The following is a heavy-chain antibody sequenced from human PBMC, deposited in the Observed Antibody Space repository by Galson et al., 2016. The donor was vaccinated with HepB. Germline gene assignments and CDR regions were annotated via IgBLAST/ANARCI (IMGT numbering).Heavy chain of an antibody. D-gene: IGHD3/OR15-3a*01. CDR1: GISVTTFEVG. CDR2: IYWDDED. Sequence: PALVKPTQTLTLTCSVSGISVTTFEVGVGWIRQSPGKAPEWLAIIYWDDEDRYRPSLKSRLTITRDTSKNQVVLTMINMDPEDTATYYCAHRGRTRYFDTWGQGTLVTVSS. CDR3: AHRGRTRYFDT. V-gene: IGHV2-5*02. J-gene: IGHJ4*02.